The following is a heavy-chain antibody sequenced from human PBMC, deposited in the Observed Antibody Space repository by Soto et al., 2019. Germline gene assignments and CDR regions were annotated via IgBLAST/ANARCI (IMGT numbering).Heavy chain of an antibody. CDR3: ARLAQQLVKYYYYYGMDV. CDR1: GFAFSDYG. D-gene: IGHD6-13*01. Sequence: GGSLRISCAASGFAFSDYGMHWVRQAPGKGLEWVAVIWYDGSNKYYADSAKGRFTISRDNSKNTLYLQMNSLRAEDTAVYYCARLAQQLVKYYYYYGMDVWGQGTTVTVSS. CDR2: IWYDGSNK. V-gene: IGHV3-33*08. J-gene: IGHJ6*02.